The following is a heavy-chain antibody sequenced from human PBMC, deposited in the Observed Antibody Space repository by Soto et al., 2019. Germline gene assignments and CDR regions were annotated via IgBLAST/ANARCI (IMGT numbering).Heavy chain of an antibody. V-gene: IGHV4-30-4*01. CDR3: ARVGGTNWFAP. Sequence: SETLSLTCTVSGGSISSGDYYWSWIRQPPGKGLEWIGCIYYSGNTYYNPSLKSRVTISVDTSKNQFSLKLSSVTAADTAVYYCARVGGTNWFAPGGKGTLVTVPP. J-gene: IGHJ5*02. CDR2: IYYSGNT. CDR1: GGSISSGDYY. D-gene: IGHD1-1*01.